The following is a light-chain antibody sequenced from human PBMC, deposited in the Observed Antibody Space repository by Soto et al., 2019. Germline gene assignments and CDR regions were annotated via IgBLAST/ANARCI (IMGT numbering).Light chain of an antibody. CDR3: QKYNSAPRT. CDR2: AAS. J-gene: IGKJ2*01. V-gene: IGKV1-27*01. Sequence: DIQMPQSPSSLSASVGDSVTITCRASQGIGNYLAWFHQKPGKTPKLLIYAASTFQSGVPSRFSGSGSGTDFTLTISSLQPEDVATYYCQKYNSAPRTFGQGTKLDIK. CDR1: QGIGNY.